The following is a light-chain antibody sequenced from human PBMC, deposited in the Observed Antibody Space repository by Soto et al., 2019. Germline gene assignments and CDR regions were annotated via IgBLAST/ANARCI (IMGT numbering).Light chain of an antibody. CDR3: SSYTSSSTLLDV. CDR2: DVS. J-gene: IGLJ1*01. V-gene: IGLV2-14*01. CDR1: SSDVGGYNY. Sequence: QSALTQPASVSGSPGQSITISCTGTSSDVGGYNYDSWYQQHPGKAPKLMIYDVSNRPSGVSNRFSGSKSGNTASLTISGLQAEDEADYYCSSYTSSSTLLDVFGTGTKLTVL.